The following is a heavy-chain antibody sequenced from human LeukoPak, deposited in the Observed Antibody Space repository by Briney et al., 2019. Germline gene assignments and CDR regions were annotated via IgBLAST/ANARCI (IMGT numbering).Heavy chain of an antibody. D-gene: IGHD2-2*01. V-gene: IGHV3-23*01. J-gene: IGHJ4*02. CDR2: INGRGDDD. CDR3: AKMRAIVVVPAAATFDY. CDR1: GFIFSNHG. Sequence: GGSLRLSCEVSGFIFSNHGMTWVRQAPGKGLEWVAAINGRGDDDYYVASVKGRFTISRDNSKNTLYLQMNSLRAEDTAVYYCAKMRAIVVVPAAATFDYWGQGTLVTVSS.